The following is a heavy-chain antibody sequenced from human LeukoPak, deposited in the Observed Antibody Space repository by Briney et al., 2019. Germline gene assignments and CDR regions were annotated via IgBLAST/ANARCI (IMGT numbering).Heavy chain of an antibody. D-gene: IGHD1-26*01. CDR2: ISAYNGNT. J-gene: IGHJ6*02. CDR1: GYTFTSYG. V-gene: IGHV1-18*01. Sequence: SVKVSCKASGYTFTSYGISWVRQAPGQGLEWMGWISAYNGNTNYAQKLQGRVTMTTDTSTSTAYMELRSLRSDDTAVYYCAGATTAYYYYGMDVWGQGTTVTVSS. CDR3: AGATTAYYYYGMDV.